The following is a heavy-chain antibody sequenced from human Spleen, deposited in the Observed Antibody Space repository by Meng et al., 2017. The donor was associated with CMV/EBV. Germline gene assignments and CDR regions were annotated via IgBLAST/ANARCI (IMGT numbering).Heavy chain of an antibody. V-gene: IGHV1-69*05. Sequence: SVKVSCKTYGGTFSSYAFSWVRQAPGQGLEWMGGIIPIFGIANYAQKFQGRVTITTDESTSTAYMELSSLRSEDTAVYFCARDVIYGGGFFDYWGQGTLVTVSS. CDR3: ARDVIYGGGFFDY. CDR2: IIPIFGIA. CDR1: GGTFSSYA. J-gene: IGHJ4*02. D-gene: IGHD3-3*02.